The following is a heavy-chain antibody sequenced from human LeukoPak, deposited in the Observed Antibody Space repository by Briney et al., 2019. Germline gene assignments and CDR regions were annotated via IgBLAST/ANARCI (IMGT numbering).Heavy chain of an antibody. CDR2: ISGSGST. V-gene: IGHV3-23*01. Sequence: PGGSLRLSCAASGFTFSSYAMSWVRQAPGKGLEWVSAISGSGSTYYADSVKGRFTISRDNSKNTLYLQMNSLRAEDTAVYYCAKATHSGDYFDYWGQGTLVTVSS. CDR1: GFTFSSYA. D-gene: IGHD4-17*01. CDR3: AKATHSGDYFDY. J-gene: IGHJ4*02.